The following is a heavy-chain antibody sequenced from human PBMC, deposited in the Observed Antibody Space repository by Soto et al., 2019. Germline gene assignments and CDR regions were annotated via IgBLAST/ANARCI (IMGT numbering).Heavy chain of an antibody. J-gene: IGHJ4*02. CDR3: ARHVGQLVDY. V-gene: IGHV4-39*01. D-gene: IGHD6-13*01. CDR2: IYYSGST. Sequence: QLQLQESGPGLVKPSETLSLTCTVSGGSISSSSYYWGWIRQPPGKGLEWIGSIYYSGSTYYNPFLKSRVTISVDTSKNQFSLKLSSVTAADTAVYYCARHVGQLVDYWGQGTLVTVSS. CDR1: GGSISSSSYY.